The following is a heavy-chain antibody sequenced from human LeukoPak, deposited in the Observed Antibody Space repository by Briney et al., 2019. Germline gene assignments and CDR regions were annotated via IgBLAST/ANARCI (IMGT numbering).Heavy chain of an antibody. CDR3: ATYTQSGAQGISDY. CDR2: IHPSDGDT. CDR1: GYTFTSYG. D-gene: IGHD3-10*01. Sequence: ASVKVPCKASGYTFTSYGISWVRQAPGQGLEWMGLIHPSDGDTKYAQEFQDRVTMTRDTSTSTVYMELSSLRFEDTAVYYCATYTQSGAQGISDYWGQGTLVTVSS. V-gene: IGHV1-46*01. J-gene: IGHJ4*02.